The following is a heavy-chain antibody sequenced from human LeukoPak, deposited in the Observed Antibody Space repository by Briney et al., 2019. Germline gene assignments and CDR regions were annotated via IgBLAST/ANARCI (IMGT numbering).Heavy chain of an antibody. J-gene: IGHJ4*02. Sequence: GASVKVSCKASGYTFNSYGISWVRQAPGQGLEWMGSISPYNGNTKYAERLQGRVIMTTDTSTRTAYMELRSPRSDDTAVFYCARDQYDYVWGSYRPYFDYWGQGTLVTVSS. D-gene: IGHD3-16*02. CDR1: GYTFNSYG. CDR2: ISPYNGNT. CDR3: ARDQYDYVWGSYRPYFDY. V-gene: IGHV1-18*04.